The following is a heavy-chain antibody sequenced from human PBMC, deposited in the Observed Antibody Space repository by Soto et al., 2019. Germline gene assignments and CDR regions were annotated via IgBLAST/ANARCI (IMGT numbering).Heavy chain of an antibody. J-gene: IGHJ4*02. CDR1: GFTFSYHA. D-gene: IGHD2-21*02. V-gene: IGHV3-23*01. CDR3: VKDRGTTVVTTPDFES. CDR2: ISGGST. Sequence: EVELLESGGGLVQPGGSLRLSCAASGFTFSYHAMNWVRQAPGKGLDWVAAISGGSTYYADSVKGRFTISRDNSKNALYLQMNSLPAEDTAVYFCVKDRGTTVVTTPDFESWGQGTLVTVSS.